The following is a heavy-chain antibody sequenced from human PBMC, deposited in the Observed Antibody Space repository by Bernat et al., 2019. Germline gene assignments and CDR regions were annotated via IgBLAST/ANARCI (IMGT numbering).Heavy chain of an antibody. D-gene: IGHD3-16*01. CDR1: GFSLSTSGVG. CDR2: IYWDDDK. Sequence: QITLKESGPTLVKPTQTLTLTCTFSGFSLSTSGVGVGWIRQPPGKALEWLALIYWDDDKRYSPSLMSKLTITKNTTKNQVVLTKTNTDPEDTATYYCALVFEGAVFDYWDQGTLVTVSS. V-gene: IGHV2-5*02. J-gene: IGHJ4*02. CDR3: ALVFEGAVFDY.